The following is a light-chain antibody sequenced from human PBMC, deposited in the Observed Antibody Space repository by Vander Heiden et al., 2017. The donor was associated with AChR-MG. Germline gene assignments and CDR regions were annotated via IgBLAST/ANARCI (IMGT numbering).Light chain of an antibody. J-gene: IGLJ2*01. CDR3: MFSLGGGLVA. V-gene: IGLV8-61*01. Sequence: QPVVTQEPSFSVSPGGKVTLNCGLKSAPVHTNNYPSRYQPTPGRPPRTIIYNTHSRSSGVPDRFSGSILANKAALTVTWAQAEDESVYYCMFSLGGGLVAVGGGTKLTVL. CDR1: SAPVHTNNY. CDR2: NTH.